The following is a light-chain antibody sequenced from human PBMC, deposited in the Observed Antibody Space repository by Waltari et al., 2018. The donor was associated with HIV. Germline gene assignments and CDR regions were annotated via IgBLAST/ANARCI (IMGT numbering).Light chain of an antibody. CDR1: RRDVGDFDS. V-gene: IGLV2-11*01. CDR2: DVT. J-gene: IGLJ1*01. Sequence: QSALTQPRSVSESPGQSVTISCSGTRRDVGDFDSVSWYQQHPGKAPKLIIYDVTKRPSGVPDRFSGSKSGNTASLTISGLQAEDEADYYCCSYAGDYTFVFGTETKVTVL. CDR3: CSYAGDYTFV.